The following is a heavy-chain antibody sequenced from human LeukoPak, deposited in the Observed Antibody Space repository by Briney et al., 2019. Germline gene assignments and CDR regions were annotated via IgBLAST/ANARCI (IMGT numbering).Heavy chain of an antibody. Sequence: ASVRVSYTASGYTFTLYYMHWVRQAPGQGLEWMGWINLNSGGTNYAQMFQGRVTMTRDTSISTAYMELSRLRSDDTAVYYCAREDYYDSSGYYKNKEYFQHWGQGTLVTASS. CDR2: INLNSGGT. CDR1: GYTFTLYY. V-gene: IGHV1-2*02. J-gene: IGHJ1*01. D-gene: IGHD3-22*01. CDR3: AREDYYDSSGYYKNKEYFQH.